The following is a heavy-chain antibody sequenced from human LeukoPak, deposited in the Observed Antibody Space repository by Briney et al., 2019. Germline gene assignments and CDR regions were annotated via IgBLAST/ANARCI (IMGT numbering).Heavy chain of an antibody. CDR3: ARSLLGYFDS. D-gene: IGHD7-27*01. J-gene: IGHJ4*02. CDR1: GDSVSTNSAD. CDR2: TYYRSKWYN. V-gene: IGHV6-1*01. Sequence: SQTLSLTCAISGDSVSTNSADWNWIRQSPSRGLEWLGRTYYRSKWYNDYAVSVKSRININPDTSKNQFSLQLNSVTPDDSAVYYCARSLLGYFDSWGQGTLVTVSS.